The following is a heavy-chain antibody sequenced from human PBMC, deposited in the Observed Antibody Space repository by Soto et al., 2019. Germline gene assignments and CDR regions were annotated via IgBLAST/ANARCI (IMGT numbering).Heavy chain of an antibody. CDR1: GYSFASQW. Sequence: EVQLVQSGAEVKKSGESLRISCKVSGYSFASQWISWVRHVPGKGQEWMGRIDLSESYTTYNPSFQGHVTFSADKSITTAYLQWRSLEDSDTATYYCATQGLTTYYFGYWGQGTLVTVSS. CDR2: IDLSESYT. CDR3: ATQGLTTYYFGY. J-gene: IGHJ4*02. V-gene: IGHV5-10-1*03.